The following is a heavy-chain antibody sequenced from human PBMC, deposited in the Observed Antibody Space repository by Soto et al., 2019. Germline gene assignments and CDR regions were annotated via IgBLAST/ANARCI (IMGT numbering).Heavy chain of an antibody. V-gene: IGHV4-31*03. CDR3: ARARPYYYDSSGYQTILNHFDY. CDR1: GGSISSGGYY. Sequence: QVQLQESGPGLVKPSQTLSLTCTVSGGSISSGGYYWSWIRQHPGKGLEWIGYIYYSGSTYYNPSLKSRVTISVDTSKNQFALKLSSVTAADTAVYYCARARPYYYDSSGYQTILNHFDYWGQGTLVTVSS. J-gene: IGHJ4*02. CDR2: IYYSGST. D-gene: IGHD3-22*01.